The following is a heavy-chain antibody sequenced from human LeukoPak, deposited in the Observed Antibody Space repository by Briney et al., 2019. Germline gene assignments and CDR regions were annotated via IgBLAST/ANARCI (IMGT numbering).Heavy chain of an antibody. Sequence: SETLSLTSSISDGSISSYYWNWIRQSPGKGLEWIGHIHYSGSTHYNPSLQSRVSISIDTSKNHFSLKLRSVTAVDTAVYYCARGGQWLVQGIDYWGQGTLVTVSS. CDR2: IHYSGST. CDR1: DGSISSYY. D-gene: IGHD6-19*01. CDR3: ARGGQWLVQGIDY. J-gene: IGHJ4*02. V-gene: IGHV4-59*01.